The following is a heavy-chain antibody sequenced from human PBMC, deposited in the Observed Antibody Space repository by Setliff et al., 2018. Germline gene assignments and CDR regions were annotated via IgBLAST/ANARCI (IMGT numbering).Heavy chain of an antibody. Sequence: ASVKVSCKASGYTFTSYGISWVRQAPGQGLEWMGWISAYNGNANYAQKLQGRLTMTTDTSTSTAYMELRSLRSDDTAVYYCARDLDYQWDLLYFGSWGQGTLVTVSS. V-gene: IGHV1-18*01. CDR1: GYTFTSYG. D-gene: IGHD1-26*01. CDR3: ARDLDYQWDLLYFGS. J-gene: IGHJ4*02. CDR2: ISAYNGNA.